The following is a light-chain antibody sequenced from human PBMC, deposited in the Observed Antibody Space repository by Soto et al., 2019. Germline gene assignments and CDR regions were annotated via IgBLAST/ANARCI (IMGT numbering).Light chain of an antibody. V-gene: IGKV3-20*01. Sequence: EMVLTQSPGTLSLSPGERATLSCRASQSVSSGYVAWYQVKHGQAPRLLIYGASSRATGSPDRFSGSGSGTDFTLTISRLEPEDLAMYFCQQYGKPPQTFGQGTKVEF. CDR2: GAS. J-gene: IGKJ1*01. CDR1: QSVSSGY. CDR3: QQYGKPPQT.